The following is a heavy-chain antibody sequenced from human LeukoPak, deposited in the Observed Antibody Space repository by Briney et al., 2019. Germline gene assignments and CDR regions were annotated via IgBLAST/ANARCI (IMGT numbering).Heavy chain of an antibody. J-gene: IGHJ4*02. CDR3: AKGGSSWVEDLDY. CDR1: GFTFINYG. D-gene: IGHD6-13*01. V-gene: IGHV3-23*01. CDR2: ISDSGGST. Sequence: GGSLRLSCAASGFTFINYGMSWVRQAPGKGLEWVSGISDSGGSTYYADSVKGRFAISRDNSKNTLYLQMKSLRAEDTAVYYCAKGGSSWVEDLDYWGQGTLLTVSS.